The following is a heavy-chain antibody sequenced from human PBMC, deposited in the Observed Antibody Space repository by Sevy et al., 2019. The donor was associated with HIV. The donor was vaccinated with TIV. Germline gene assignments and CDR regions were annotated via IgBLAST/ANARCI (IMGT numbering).Heavy chain of an antibody. V-gene: IGHV3-7*01. D-gene: IGHD3-3*01. Sequence: GGSLRLSCAASGFTFTTTWMSWVRQAPGKGLEWVANINKHGSEKYYVDSVKGRFTISRDNTKNSLYLQMSSLRVEDTAVYYCTTSFGVIAGDDFDYWGQGTLVTVSS. CDR3: TTSFGVIAGDDFDY. CDR1: GFTFTTTW. J-gene: IGHJ4*01. CDR2: INKHGSEK.